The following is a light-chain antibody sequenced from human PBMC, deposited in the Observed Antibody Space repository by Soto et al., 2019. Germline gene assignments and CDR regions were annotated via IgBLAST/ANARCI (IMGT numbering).Light chain of an antibody. Sequence: QSALTQPASVSGSPGQSITISCTGTSSDVGAYNYVSWYQQHPGKAPKLMIYEVTHRPSGVSNRFSGSKSGNTASLTISGLQTDDEADYFCFSYTANDNWVFGGGTKLTVL. CDR3: FSYTANDNWV. J-gene: IGLJ3*02. V-gene: IGLV2-14*01. CDR1: SSDVGAYNY. CDR2: EVT.